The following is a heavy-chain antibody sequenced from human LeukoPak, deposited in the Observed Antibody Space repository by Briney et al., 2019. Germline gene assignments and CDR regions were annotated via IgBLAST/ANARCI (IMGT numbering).Heavy chain of an antibody. J-gene: IGHJ1*01. V-gene: IGHV3-30-3*01. D-gene: IGHD2-21*02. CDR1: GFTFSSYA. Sequence: GGSLRLSCAASGFTFSSYAMHWVRQAPGKGLEWVAVISYDGSNKYYADSVKGRFTISRDNSKNTLYLQKNSLRAEDTAVYYCARAPEAYCGGDCYLRYFQHWGQGTLVTVSS. CDR2: ISYDGSNK. CDR3: ARAPEAYCGGDCYLRYFQH.